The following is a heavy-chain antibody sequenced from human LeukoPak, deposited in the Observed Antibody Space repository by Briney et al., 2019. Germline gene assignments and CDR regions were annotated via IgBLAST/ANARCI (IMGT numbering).Heavy chain of an antibody. D-gene: IGHD3-10*01. Sequence: GASVKVSCKASGGTFSSYAISWVRQAPGQGLEWMGGIIPIFGTANYARKLQGRVTITADKSTSTAYMELSSLRSEDTAVYYCARVGTMWFGEGYYYGMDVWGKGTTVTVSS. CDR3: ARVGTMWFGEGYYYGMDV. CDR2: IIPIFGTA. CDR1: GGTFSSYA. V-gene: IGHV1-69*06. J-gene: IGHJ6*04.